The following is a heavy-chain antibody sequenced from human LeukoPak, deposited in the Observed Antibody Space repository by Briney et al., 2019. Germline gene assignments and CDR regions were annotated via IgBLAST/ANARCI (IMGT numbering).Heavy chain of an antibody. D-gene: IGHD4-17*01. J-gene: IGHJ4*02. Sequence: PGGCLRLSCAASGFTFSSYAMHWVRQAPGKGLEYVPAISSKGGSTYYANSVKGRFTISRDNSKNTLYLQMGSLRAEDMAVYYCARVYGDYTVGYFDYWGQGTLVTVS. CDR3: ARVYGDYTVGYFDY. CDR2: ISSKGGST. CDR1: GFTFSSYA. V-gene: IGHV3-64*01.